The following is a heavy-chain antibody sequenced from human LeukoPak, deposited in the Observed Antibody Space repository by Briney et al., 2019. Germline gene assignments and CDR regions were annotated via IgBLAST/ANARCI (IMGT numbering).Heavy chain of an antibody. V-gene: IGHV1-3*01. CDR3: ARTWFGELSLYYFYAMDV. D-gene: IGHD3-10*01. J-gene: IGHJ6*02. Sequence: GASVKVSCKASGYTFTSYAMHWVRQAPGQRLEWMGWINAGNGNTKYSQKFQGRVTITRDASASTAYMELSSLRSEDTAVYYCARTWFGELSLYYFYAMDVWGQGTTVTVS. CDR2: INAGNGNT. CDR1: GYTFTSYA.